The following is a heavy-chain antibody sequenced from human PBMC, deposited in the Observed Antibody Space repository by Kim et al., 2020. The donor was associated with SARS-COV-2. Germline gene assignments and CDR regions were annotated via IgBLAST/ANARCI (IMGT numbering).Heavy chain of an antibody. CDR3: ARDRGVARRFDP. Sequence: NYNPPHKSRVTIPVDSSKNQFSLKLSFVTAADTAVYYCARDRGVARRFDPWGQGTLVTVSS. J-gene: IGHJ5*02. V-gene: IGHV4-59*01.